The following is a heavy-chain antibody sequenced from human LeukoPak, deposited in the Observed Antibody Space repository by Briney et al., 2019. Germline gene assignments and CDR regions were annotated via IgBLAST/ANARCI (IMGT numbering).Heavy chain of an antibody. D-gene: IGHD2-8*02. CDR2: IYPGDSDT. CDR3: ARLGNSDSLLGYHYYMDV. CDR1: GYSFTSYW. Sequence: GESLKISCKGSGYSFTSYWIGWVRQMPGKGLEWMGIIYPGDSDTRYSPSFQGQVTISADKSISTAYLQWSSLKASDTAMYYCARLGNSDSLLGYHYYMDVWGKGTTVTVSS. J-gene: IGHJ6*03. V-gene: IGHV5-51*01.